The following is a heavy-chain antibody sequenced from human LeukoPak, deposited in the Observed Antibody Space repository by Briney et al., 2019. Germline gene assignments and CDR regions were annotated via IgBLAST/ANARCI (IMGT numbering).Heavy chain of an antibody. CDR3: ARDRPNYYDSSGHYYRRNGDY. V-gene: IGHV3-23*01. J-gene: IGHJ4*02. D-gene: IGHD3-22*01. CDR2: ITSSGGTT. CDR1: GFTFSTYA. Sequence: SGGSLRLSCVASGFTFSTYAMSWVRQAPGKGLEWVSSITSSGGTTFYPDSVKGRFTISRDNSKNTLYLQVNSLRAEGTAVYYCARDRPNYYDSSGHYYRRNGDYWGQGTLVTVSS.